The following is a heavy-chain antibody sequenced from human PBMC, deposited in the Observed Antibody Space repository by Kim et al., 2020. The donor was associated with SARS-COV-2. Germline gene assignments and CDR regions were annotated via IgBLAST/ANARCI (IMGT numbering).Heavy chain of an antibody. CDR3: MKGGWGWIWDQ. D-gene: IGHD2-2*03. V-gene: IGHV3-23*01. CDR2: IDGSDGTT. Sequence: GGSLRLSCTTSGFTFTGYAMSWVRQAPGKGLEWVSSIDGSDGTTYYVDSVKGRFTISRDNSKNTLYLQMNRLRADDTAVYYCMKGGWGWIWDQWGQGT. CDR1: GFTFTGYA. J-gene: IGHJ4*02.